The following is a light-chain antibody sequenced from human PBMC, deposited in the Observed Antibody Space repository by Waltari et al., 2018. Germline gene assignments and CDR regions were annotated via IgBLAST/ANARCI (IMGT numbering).Light chain of an antibody. J-gene: IGKJ1*01. V-gene: IGKV1-NL1*01. Sequence: DIQMTQSPSPLSASLGDRVTITCRARLGISNSLAWYHQKPGKAPKLLLYAASRLESGVPSRFSGSGSGTDYTLTISSLQPEDFATYYCQQYDTIPQTFGQGTKVEIK. CDR2: AAS. CDR1: LGISNS. CDR3: QQYDTIPQT.